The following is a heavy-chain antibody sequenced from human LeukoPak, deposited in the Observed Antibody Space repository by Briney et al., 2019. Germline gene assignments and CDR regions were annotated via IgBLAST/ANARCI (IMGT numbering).Heavy chain of an antibody. D-gene: IGHD3-22*01. CDR1: GFTFSSYS. CDR3: ARGGPLYYYDSSGYYYYY. CDR2: ISSSSSYI. Sequence: GGSLRLSCAASGFTFSSYSMNWVRHAPGKGLEWVSSISSSSSYIYYEDSVKGRFTISRDNSKNSLYLQMNSLRAEDTAVYYCARGGPLYYYDSSGYYYYYWGQGTLVTVSS. J-gene: IGHJ4*02. V-gene: IGHV3-21*01.